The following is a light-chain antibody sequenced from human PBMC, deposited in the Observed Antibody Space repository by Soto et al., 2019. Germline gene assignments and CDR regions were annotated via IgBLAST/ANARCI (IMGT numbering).Light chain of an antibody. Sequence: QTVVTQEPSCSVSPGGTVTLTCGLSSGSVSTGHFPSWYQQTPGQAPRTLIYDTNSRSSGVPDRFSGSILGTKAALTITGAQADDESDYYSVLYMGGGTYVFGAGTKVTVL. CDR3: VLYMGGGTYV. CDR1: SGSVSTGHF. J-gene: IGLJ1*01. V-gene: IGLV8-61*01. CDR2: DTN.